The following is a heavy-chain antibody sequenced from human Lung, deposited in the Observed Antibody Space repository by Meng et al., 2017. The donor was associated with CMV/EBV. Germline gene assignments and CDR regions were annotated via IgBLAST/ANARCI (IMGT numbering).Heavy chain of an antibody. Sequence: SLKISCAASGFTFSSYAMHWVRQAPGKGLEWVAVISYDGSNKYYADSVKGRFTIARDNSKNTLYLQMNSLRAEDTAVYYCARIVNGITMIVVALDYLGQGXMVTVSS. V-gene: IGHV3-30-3*01. CDR3: ARIVNGITMIVVALDY. D-gene: IGHD3-22*01. J-gene: IGHJ4*02. CDR2: ISYDGSNK. CDR1: GFTFSSYA.